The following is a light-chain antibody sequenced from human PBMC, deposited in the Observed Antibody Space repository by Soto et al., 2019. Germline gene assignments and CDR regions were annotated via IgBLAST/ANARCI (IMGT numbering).Light chain of an antibody. J-gene: IGLJ1*01. CDR3: SSHTSGSTRV. CDR2: EVT. V-gene: IGLV2-14*01. CDR1: SNDVGGYDY. Sequence: QSVLTQPASVSGSPGQSIAISCTGTSNDVGGYDYVSWYQQHPDKAPKLMIYEVTKRPSGVSNRFSGSKSGNTASLTISGLQPEDEADYYCSSHTSGSTRVFGGGTKVTVL.